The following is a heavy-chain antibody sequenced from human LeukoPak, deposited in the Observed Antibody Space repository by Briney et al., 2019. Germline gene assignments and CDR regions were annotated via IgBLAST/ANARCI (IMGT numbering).Heavy chain of an antibody. J-gene: IGHJ4*02. CDR2: IYSGGST. Sequence: GGSLRLSCAASGFTVSSNYMSWVRQAPGKGLEWVSVIYSGGSTYYADSVKGRFTISRDNAKNSLYLQMNSLRAEDTALYYCAKDLGRDGYNHWGQGTLVTVSS. D-gene: IGHD5-24*01. V-gene: IGHV3-53*05. CDR3: AKDLGRDGYNH. CDR1: GFTVSSNY.